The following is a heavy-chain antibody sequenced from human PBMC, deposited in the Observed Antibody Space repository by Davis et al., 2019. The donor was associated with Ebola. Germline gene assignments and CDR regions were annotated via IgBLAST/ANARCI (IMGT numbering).Heavy chain of an antibody. CDR2: ISTSGSSI. Sequence: GGSLRLSCAASGFTFSDYYMNWIRQAPGKGLECISYISTSGSSIYYADSVKGRLTISRDNAKNSLYLQMHSLRAEDTAVYYCARDRHDTSGYGFWGQGTLVTVSS. D-gene: IGHD3-22*01. CDR1: GFTFSDYY. CDR3: ARDRHDTSGYGF. V-gene: IGHV3-11*04. J-gene: IGHJ4*02.